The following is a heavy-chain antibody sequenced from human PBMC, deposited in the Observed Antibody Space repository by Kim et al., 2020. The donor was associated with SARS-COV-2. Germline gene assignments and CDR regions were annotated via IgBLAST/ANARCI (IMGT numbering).Heavy chain of an antibody. J-gene: IGHJ4*02. D-gene: IGHD6-13*01. V-gene: IGHV3-21*01. CDR3: ARDSTRSIAAAVYDY. CDR2: ISSSSSYI. Sequence: GGSLRLSCAASGFTFSSYSMNWVRQAPGKGLEWVSSISSSSSYIYYADSVKGRFTISRDNAKNSLYLQMNSLRAEDTAVYYCARDSTRSIAAAVYDYWGQGTLVTVSS. CDR1: GFTFSSYS.